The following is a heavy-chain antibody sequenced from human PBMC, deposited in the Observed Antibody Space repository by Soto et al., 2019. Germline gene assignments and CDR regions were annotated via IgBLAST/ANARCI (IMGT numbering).Heavy chain of an antibody. CDR3: AKDATAHTQWGIFYF. Sequence: EVQLLESGGGLVQPGGSLSLSCAASGFTFSSYAMSWVRQAPGKGLEWVSGISGSGGTTYHADSVKGRFTISRDNSQNTLFLQMNSLRAEDTAVYYCAKDATAHTQWGIFYFWGQGALVNVSS. D-gene: IGHD3-16*01. CDR1: GFTFSSYA. J-gene: IGHJ4*02. V-gene: IGHV3-23*01. CDR2: ISGSGGTT.